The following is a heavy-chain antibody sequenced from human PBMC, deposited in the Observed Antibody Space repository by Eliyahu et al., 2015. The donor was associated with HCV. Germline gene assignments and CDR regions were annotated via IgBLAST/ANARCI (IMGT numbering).Heavy chain of an antibody. CDR2: IFYTGST. Sequence: QVQLRESGPGLLKPSETLSLTCSVSGGSMSHSYXSWIRQTPGKGLEWIGYIFYTGSTDYSPSLKSRVTISVDTSRNEFSLRLNSVSSADTAVYYCARVSLKVGVAARXGPADVWGQGTTVIVSS. J-gene: IGHJ6*01. D-gene: IGHD6-6*01. CDR3: ARVSLKVGVAARXGPADV. CDR1: GGSMSHSY. V-gene: IGHV4-59*01.